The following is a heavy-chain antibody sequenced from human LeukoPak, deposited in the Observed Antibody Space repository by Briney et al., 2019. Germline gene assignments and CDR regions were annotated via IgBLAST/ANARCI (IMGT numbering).Heavy chain of an antibody. V-gene: IGHV4-34*01. J-gene: IGHJ5*02. Sequence: PSETLSLTCAVYGGSFSGYYWSWIRQPPGKGLEWIGEINHSGSTNYNPSLKSRVTISVDTSKNQFSLKLSSVTAADTAVYYCARGRGYQNWFDPWGQGTLVTVSS. CDR1: GGSFSGYY. D-gene: IGHD3-22*01. CDR3: ARGRGYQNWFDP. CDR2: INHSGST.